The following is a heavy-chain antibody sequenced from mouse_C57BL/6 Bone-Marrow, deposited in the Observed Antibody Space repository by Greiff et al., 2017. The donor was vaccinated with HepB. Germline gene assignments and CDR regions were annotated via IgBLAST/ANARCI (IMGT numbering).Heavy chain of an antibody. D-gene: IGHD3-2*02. CDR3: ARPLDSSGPPWFAY. Sequence: EVQGVESGGGLVQPGGSLKLSCAASGFTFSDYYMYWVRQTPEKRLEWVAYISNGGGSTYYPDTVKGRFTISRDNAKNTLYLQMSRLKSEDTAMYYCARPLDSSGPPWFAYWGQGTLATVSA. J-gene: IGHJ3*01. CDR1: GFTFSDYY. CDR2: ISNGGGST. V-gene: IGHV5-12*01.